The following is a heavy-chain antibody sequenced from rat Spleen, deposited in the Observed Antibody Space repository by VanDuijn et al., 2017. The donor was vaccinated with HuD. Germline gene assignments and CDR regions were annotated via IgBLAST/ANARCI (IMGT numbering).Heavy chain of an antibody. D-gene: IGHD1-12*02. Sequence: QVQLKESGPGLVQPSQTLSLTCTVSGFSLSSNTVQWVRQPPGKGLEWMGGIWGDGSTEYNSALKSRLSISRDTSKNQVFLKMNSLQTEDTAMYFCARSAKYYYDGSYYYVHFDYWGQGVMVTVSS. CDR1: GFSLSSNT. V-gene: IGHV2-1*01. CDR3: ARSAKYYYDGSYYYVHFDY. J-gene: IGHJ2*01. CDR2: IWGDGST.